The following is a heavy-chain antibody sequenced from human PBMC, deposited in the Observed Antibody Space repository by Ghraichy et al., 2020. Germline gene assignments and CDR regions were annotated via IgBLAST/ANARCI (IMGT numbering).Heavy chain of an antibody. CDR2: IYYSGST. D-gene: IGHD4-17*01. J-gene: IGHJ4*02. CDR1: GGSVSSGSYY. V-gene: IGHV4-61*01. Sequence: SETLSLTCTVSGGSVSSGSYYWSWIRQPPGKGLEWIGYIYYSGSTNYNPSLKSRVTISVDTSKNQFSLKLSSVTAADTAVYYCARERETTVDYYFDYWGQGTLVTVSS. CDR3: ARERETTVDYYFDY.